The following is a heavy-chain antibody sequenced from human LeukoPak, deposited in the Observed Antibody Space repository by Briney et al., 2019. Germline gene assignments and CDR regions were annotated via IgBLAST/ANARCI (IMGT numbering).Heavy chain of an antibody. J-gene: IGHJ6*03. D-gene: IGHD5-24*01. CDR3: AKGPGWLQSTPDYYYMDV. Sequence: GGSLRLSCAASGFTFSSYATSWVRQAPGKGLEWVSVISASGATTYYADSVKGRFTISRDNSKNTLYLQMNSLRAEDTAVYYCAKGPGWLQSTPDYYYMDVWGKGTTVTVSS. CDR2: ISASGATT. V-gene: IGHV3-23*01. CDR1: GFTFSSYA.